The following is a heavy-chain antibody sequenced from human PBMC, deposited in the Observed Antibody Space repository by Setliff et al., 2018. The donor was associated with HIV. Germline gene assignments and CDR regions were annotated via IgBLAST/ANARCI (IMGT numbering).Heavy chain of an antibody. CDR1: GFIFDDYG. CDR3: AKIMWDTGNYHSFVGH. D-gene: IGHD1-26*01. CDR2: INWNGGRT. J-gene: IGHJ4*02. V-gene: IGHV3-20*04. Sequence: PGGSLRLSCAASGFIFDDYGMSWVRQAPGKGLEWVSGINWNGGRTGYADSVKGRFTISRDNAKNSLYLQMNSLRAEDTALYYCAKIMWDTGNYHSFVGHWGQGTLVTVSS.